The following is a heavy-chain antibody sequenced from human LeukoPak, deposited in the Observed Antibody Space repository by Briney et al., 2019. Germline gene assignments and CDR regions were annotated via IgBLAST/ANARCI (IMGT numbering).Heavy chain of an antibody. J-gene: IGHJ6*03. Sequence: GASVKVPCKASGYPFTTYGITWIRQAPGQGLEWMGWISVYSGYSTYAQNLQGRVTMTTDTSTTTAYMELRSLRSDDTAVYYCARNGTYGGDFYYFYMDVWGKGTTVTVSS. CDR1: GYPFTTYG. V-gene: IGHV1-18*01. CDR3: ARNGTYGGDFYYFYMDV. CDR2: ISVYSGYS. D-gene: IGHD4-23*01.